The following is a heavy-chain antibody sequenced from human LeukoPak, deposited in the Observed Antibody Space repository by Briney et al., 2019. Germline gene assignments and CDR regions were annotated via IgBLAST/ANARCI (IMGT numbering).Heavy chain of an antibody. CDR2: IIPIFGTA. D-gene: IGHD6-19*01. CDR3: AKPISGGLAVSADWFDP. J-gene: IGHJ5*02. Sequence: SVKVSCKASGGTFSSYAISWVRQAPGQGLEWMGGIIPIFGTANYAQKFQGRVTITADESTSTAYMELSSLRSEDTAIYFCAKPISGGLAVSADWFDPWGQGTLVIVSS. V-gene: IGHV1-69*13. CDR1: GGTFSSYA.